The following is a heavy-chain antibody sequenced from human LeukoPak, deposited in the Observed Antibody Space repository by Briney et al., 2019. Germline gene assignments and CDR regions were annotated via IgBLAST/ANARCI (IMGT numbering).Heavy chain of an antibody. CDR3: ARGLRLVRGAHNGMDV. V-gene: IGHV4-34*01. J-gene: IGHJ6*04. CDR2: INHSGST. CDR1: GGSFSGYY. D-gene: IGHD3-10*01. Sequence: SETLPLTCAVSGGSFSGYYWCWIRQPPGQGLEWIGEINHSGSTNYNPSLKSRVTISVDTSKNQFSLKLSSVTAADTAVYYCARGLRLVRGAHNGMDVWGKGTTVTVSS.